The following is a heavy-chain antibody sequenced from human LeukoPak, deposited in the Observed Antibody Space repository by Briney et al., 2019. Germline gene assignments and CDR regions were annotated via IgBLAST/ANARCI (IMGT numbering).Heavy chain of an antibody. J-gene: IGHJ4*02. CDR2: ISRSGGST. CDR3: ARETSSVHSNAGPPFDY. D-gene: IGHD2-15*01. CDR1: GFTCSSYA. Sequence: PGGSLRLSCAASGFTCSSYARSWVRQAPGKGLEWVSGISRSGGSTYYADSVKGRFTVSRDNSKSTLYLQVNSLTADDTAVYYCARETSSVHSNAGPPFDYWGQGTLVTVSS. V-gene: IGHV3-23*01.